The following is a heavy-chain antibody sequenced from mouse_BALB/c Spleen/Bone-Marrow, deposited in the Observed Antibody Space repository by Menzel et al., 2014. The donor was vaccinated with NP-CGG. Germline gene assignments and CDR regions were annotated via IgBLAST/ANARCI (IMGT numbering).Heavy chain of an antibody. Sequence: QVQLQQSEAELVRPGASVALSCKASGYTFTDYEMHWVKQTPVHGLEWIGAIDPETGGTAYNQKFKGKATLTADKSSSTAYMELRSLTSEDSAVYYCTRSLYGNYVMDFWDQATSVIVSS. V-gene: IGHV1-15*01. J-gene: IGHJ4*01. CDR1: GYTFTDYE. CDR3: TRSLYGNYVMDF. CDR2: IDPETGGT. D-gene: IGHD2-1*01.